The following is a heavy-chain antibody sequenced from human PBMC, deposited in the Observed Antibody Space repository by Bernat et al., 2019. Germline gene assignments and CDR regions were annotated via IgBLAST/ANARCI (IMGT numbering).Heavy chain of an antibody. Sequence: QVQLQESGPGLVKPSETLSLTCTVSGGSISSYYWSWIRQPPGKGLEWIGYIYYSGSTNYNPSLKSRVTISVDTSKNQFSQKLSSVTAADTAVYYCARFEGLPWAYYYYYGMDVWGQGTTVTVSS. J-gene: IGHJ6*02. V-gene: IGHV4-59*01. D-gene: IGHD3-16*01. CDR1: GGSISSYY. CDR2: IYYSGST. CDR3: ARFEGLPWAYYYYYGMDV.